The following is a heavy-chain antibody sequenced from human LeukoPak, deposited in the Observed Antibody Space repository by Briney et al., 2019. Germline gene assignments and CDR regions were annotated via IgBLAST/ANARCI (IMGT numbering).Heavy chain of an antibody. CDR1: GFTFSNYN. Sequence: GGSLRLSCAASGFTFSNYNMNWVRQAPGKGLEWVSYISSSGITIHYADSVKGRFTIARDNAKNSLYLQMNSLRAEDTAVYYCARIWGSSRPDFDYWGQGTLVTVSS. J-gene: IGHJ4*02. V-gene: IGHV3-48*04. CDR2: ISSSGITI. D-gene: IGHD6-13*01. CDR3: ARIWGSSRPDFDY.